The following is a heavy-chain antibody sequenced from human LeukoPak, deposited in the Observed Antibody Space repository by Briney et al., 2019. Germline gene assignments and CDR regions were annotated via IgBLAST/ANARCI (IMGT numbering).Heavy chain of an antibody. V-gene: IGHV3-21*01. J-gene: IGHJ4*02. CDR1: GFTFSTYS. CDR3: AKGKGSVAGAPNDY. D-gene: IGHD6-19*01. CDR2: ISGSSDYK. Sequence: GVSLILSCAASGFTFSTYSMNWVRQAPGKVLEWVSSISGSSDYKFYTDSVKGRFTMSRDNAKNSLYLQMNRLRAEDTAVYYCAKGKGSVAGAPNDYWGRRTLVTVSS.